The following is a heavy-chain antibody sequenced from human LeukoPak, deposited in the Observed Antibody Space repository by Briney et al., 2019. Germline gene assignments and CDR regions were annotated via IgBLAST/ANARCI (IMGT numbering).Heavy chain of an antibody. D-gene: IGHD5-12*01. CDR2: FDPEDGET. CDR3: ATPTTSGYYPD. V-gene: IGHV1-24*01. CDR1: GYTFTIYG. Sequence: ASVKVSCKASGYTFTIYGISWVRQAPGKGLEWMGGFDPEDGETIYAQKFQGRVTMTEDTSTDTAYMELSSLRSEDTAVYYCATPTTSGYYPDWGQGTLVTVSS. J-gene: IGHJ4*02.